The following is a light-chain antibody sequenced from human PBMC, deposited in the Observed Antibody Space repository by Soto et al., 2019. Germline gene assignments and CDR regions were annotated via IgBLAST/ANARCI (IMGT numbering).Light chain of an antibody. CDR2: GSS. CDR1: QRVSNNY. Sequence: EVVLTQSPGTLSSSPGERATLSCRASQRVSNNYFAWYQQKPGQAPRLLIFGSSDRATGIAERFSGSGSGTDFTLTISRLEPEDFAGYYFQQYGSSPPYTVGQGSKLEIK. J-gene: IGKJ2*01. CDR3: QQYGSSPPYT. V-gene: IGKV3-20*01.